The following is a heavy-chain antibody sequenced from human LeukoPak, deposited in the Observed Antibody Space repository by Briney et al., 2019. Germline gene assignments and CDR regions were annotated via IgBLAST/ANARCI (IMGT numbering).Heavy chain of an antibody. CDR3: ARRVYGTFDY. D-gene: IGHD1/OR15-1a*01. Sequence: SETLSLTCTVSGGSISSYYWSWIRLPPGKGLEWIGYIYYSGSTNYNPSLKSRVTISVDTSKNQFSLKLSSVTAADTAVYYCARRVYGTFDYWGQGTLVTVSS. CDR1: GGSISSYY. J-gene: IGHJ4*02. V-gene: IGHV4-59*08. CDR2: IYYSGST.